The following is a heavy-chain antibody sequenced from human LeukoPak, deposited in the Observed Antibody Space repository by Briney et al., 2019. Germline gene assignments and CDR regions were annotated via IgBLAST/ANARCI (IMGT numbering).Heavy chain of an antibody. V-gene: IGHV3-74*01. J-gene: IGHJ4*02. CDR1: GFTFSNYW. D-gene: IGHD5-12*01. CDR3: ARDPTQWLRYGYFDY. CDR2: INSDGSST. Sequence: GGSLRLSCAASGFTFSNYWMHWVRQAPGKGLVWVSRINSDGSSTSYADSVKGRLTISRDNAKNTMYLQTNSLRAEETAVYYCARDPTQWLRYGYFDYWGQGNLVTVSS.